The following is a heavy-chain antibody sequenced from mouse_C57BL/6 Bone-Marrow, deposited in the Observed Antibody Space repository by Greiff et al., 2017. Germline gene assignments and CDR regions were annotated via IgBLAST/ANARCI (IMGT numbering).Heavy chain of an antibody. CDR1: GFTFSDYG. J-gene: IGHJ3*01. Sequence: EVQLVESGGGLVKPGGSLKLSCAASGFTFSDYGMHWVRQAPEKGLEWVAYISSGSSTIYYADTVKGRFTISRDNAKNTLFLQMTSLRSEDTAMYYCARRWDYGEAWFAYWGQGTLVTVSA. D-gene: IGHD2-4*01. CDR3: ARRWDYGEAWFAY. CDR2: ISSGSSTI. V-gene: IGHV5-17*01.